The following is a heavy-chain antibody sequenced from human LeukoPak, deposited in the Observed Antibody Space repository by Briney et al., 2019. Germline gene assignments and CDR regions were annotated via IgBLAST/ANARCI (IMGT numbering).Heavy chain of an antibody. CDR1: GGSISSGSYY. J-gene: IGHJ4*02. CDR2: INHSGST. Sequence: PSETLSLTCTVSGGSISSGSYYWSWIRQPPGKGLEWIGEINHSGSTNYNPSLKSRVTISVDTSKNQFSLKLSSVTAADTAVYYCASGSRVWGSYRFNYYFDYWGQGTLVTVSS. CDR3: ASGSRVWGSYRFNYYFDY. V-gene: IGHV4-39*07. D-gene: IGHD3-16*02.